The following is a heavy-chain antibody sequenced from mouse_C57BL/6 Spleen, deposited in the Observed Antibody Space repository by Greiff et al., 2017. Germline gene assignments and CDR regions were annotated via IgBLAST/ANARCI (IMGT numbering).Heavy chain of an antibody. CDR1: GYSITSGYY. D-gene: IGHD2-1*01. CDR2: ISYDGSN. J-gene: IGHJ4*01. Sequence: EVQLVESGPGLVKPSPSLSLTCSVTGYSITSGYYWNWIRQFPGNKLEWMGYISYDGSNNYNPSLKNRISITRDTSKNQFFLKLNSVTTEDTATYYCARGGNYEEGAMDYWGQGTSVTVSS. V-gene: IGHV3-6*01. CDR3: ARGGNYEEGAMDY.